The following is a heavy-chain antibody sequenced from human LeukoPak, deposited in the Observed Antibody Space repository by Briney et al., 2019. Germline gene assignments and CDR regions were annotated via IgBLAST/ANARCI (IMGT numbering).Heavy chain of an antibody. D-gene: IGHD3-22*01. CDR3: ARQVPVDYYDSSGYDTFDI. CDR2: TYSGGST. V-gene: IGHV3-53*01. Sequence: GGSLRLSCAASGFSASSNYMSWVRQAPGKGLEWVSGTYSGGSTYYADSVKGRFTISRDNSKNTLYLQMNSLRAEDTAVYYCARQVPVDYYDSSGYDTFDIWGQGTMVTVSS. CDR1: GFSASSNY. J-gene: IGHJ3*02.